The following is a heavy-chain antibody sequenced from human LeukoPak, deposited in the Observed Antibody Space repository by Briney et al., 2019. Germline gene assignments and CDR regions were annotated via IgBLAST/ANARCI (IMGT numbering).Heavy chain of an antibody. Sequence: GGSLRLSCAASGFTFSNYAMTWVRQAPGKGLEWVSSITGTGYTTYYADSVKGRFTISRDNSKNTLYLQMNSLRAEDTAVYYCAKDRESIAAACDYWGQGTLVTVSS. V-gene: IGHV3-23*01. CDR2: ITGTGYTT. CDR1: GFTFSNYA. CDR3: AKDRESIAAACDY. J-gene: IGHJ4*02. D-gene: IGHD6-13*01.